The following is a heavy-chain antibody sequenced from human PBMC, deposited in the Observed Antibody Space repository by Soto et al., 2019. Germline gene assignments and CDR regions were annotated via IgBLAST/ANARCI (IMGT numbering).Heavy chain of an antibody. Sequence: QVQLQESGPGLVKPSQTLSLTCTVSGGSISSGGYYWSWIRQHPGKGLEWIGYIYYSGSTYYNPSLKSRVTISVDTSKNQFSLKLSSVTAADTAVYYCARAKDNWNYVGSNFDYWGQGTLVTVSS. CDR2: IYYSGST. J-gene: IGHJ4*02. V-gene: IGHV4-31*03. D-gene: IGHD1-7*01. CDR1: GGSISSGGYY. CDR3: ARAKDNWNYVGSNFDY.